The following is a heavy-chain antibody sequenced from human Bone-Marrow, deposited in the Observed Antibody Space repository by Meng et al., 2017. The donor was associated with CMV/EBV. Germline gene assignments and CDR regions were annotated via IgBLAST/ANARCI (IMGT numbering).Heavy chain of an antibody. CDR2: IYPDDSTT. D-gene: IGHD1-1*01. CDR3: ARGSTGTLSNFYGMDV. V-gene: IGHV5-51*01. CDR1: GYGFTTYW. J-gene: IGHJ6*02. Sequence: GESLKISWKGSGYGFTTYWIAWVRQMPGKGLEWMGIIYPDDSTTRYSPSFQGQVTISADKSISSAYLQWSSLKASDTAMYFCARGSTGTLSNFYGMDVWGQGTTVTVYS.